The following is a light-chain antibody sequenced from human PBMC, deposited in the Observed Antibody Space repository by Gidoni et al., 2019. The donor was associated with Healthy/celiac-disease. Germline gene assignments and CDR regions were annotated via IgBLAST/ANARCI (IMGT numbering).Light chain of an antibody. Sequence: DFQITQSPSPLSASVGDRVTITRRASLSTSSYLNWYQQKPGKAPKLLIYAASSLQSGVPSRFSGSGSGTDFTLTISSLQPEDFATYYCQQSYSTPYTFGQGTKLEIK. CDR3: QQSYSTPYT. V-gene: IGKV1-39*01. CDR1: LSTSSY. J-gene: IGKJ2*01. CDR2: AAS.